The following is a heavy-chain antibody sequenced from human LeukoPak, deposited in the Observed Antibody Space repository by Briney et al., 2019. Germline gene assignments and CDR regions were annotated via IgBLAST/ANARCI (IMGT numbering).Heavy chain of an antibody. CDR1: GFTFSSYV. V-gene: IGHV3-23*01. CDR3: AKVRCSGGSCYSYYYYYYGMDV. D-gene: IGHD2-15*01. Sequence: PGGSLRLSCAASGFTFSSYVMGWVRQAPGKGLEWVSTIDSSGDNTHYADSVKGRFTISRDNSKNTLYLQMNSLRAEDTAVYYCAKVRCSGGSCYSYYYYYYGMDVWGQGTTVTVSS. J-gene: IGHJ6*02. CDR2: IDSSGDNT.